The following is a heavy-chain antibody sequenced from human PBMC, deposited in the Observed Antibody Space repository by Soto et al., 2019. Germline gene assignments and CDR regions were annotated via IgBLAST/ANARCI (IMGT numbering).Heavy chain of an antibody. CDR1: GYTFTIYG. Sequence: ASVKLSCKTSGYTFTIYGISWVRQAPGQGLEWLGWVSASSPYEHSTEHLQHRITMTADTSTSTAYMELTSLRSDDTAVYYCASEAIAAAAVYGMDVWGQGTTVTVS. D-gene: IGHD6-13*01. CDR2: VSASSPYE. J-gene: IGHJ6*02. CDR3: ASEAIAAAAVYGMDV. V-gene: IGHV1-18*01.